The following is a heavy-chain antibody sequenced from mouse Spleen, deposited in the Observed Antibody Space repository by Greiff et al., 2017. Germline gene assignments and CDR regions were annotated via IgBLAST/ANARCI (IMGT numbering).Heavy chain of an antibody. CDR2: IYPGSGST. CDR1: GYTFTSYW. D-gene: IGHD1-2*01. J-gene: IGHJ4*01. V-gene: IGHV1-55*01. CDR3: ARCLTTAPYYYAMDY. Sequence: VQLQQPGAELVKPGASVKMSCKASGYTFTSYWITWVKQRPGQGLEWIGDIYPGSGSTNYNEKFKSKATLTVDTSSSTAYMQLSSLTSEDSAVYYCARCLTTAPYYYAMDYWGQGTSVTVSS.